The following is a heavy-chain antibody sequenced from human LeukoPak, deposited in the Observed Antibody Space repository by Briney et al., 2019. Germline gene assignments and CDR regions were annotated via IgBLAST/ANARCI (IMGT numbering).Heavy chain of an antibody. CDR3: AREREIGGYSSRDFDY. CDR2: IYYSGST. V-gene: IGHV4-31*03. Sequence: PSETLSLTCTVSGGSISSGGYYWSWIRQHPGKGLEWIGYIYYSGSTYYNPSLKSRVTISVDTSKNQFSLKLSSVTAADTAVYYCAREREIGGYSSRDFDYWGQGTLVTVSS. CDR1: GGSISSGGYY. D-gene: IGHD6-13*01. J-gene: IGHJ4*02.